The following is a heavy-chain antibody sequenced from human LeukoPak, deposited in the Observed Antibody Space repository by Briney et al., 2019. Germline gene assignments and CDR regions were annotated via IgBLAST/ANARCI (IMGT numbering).Heavy chain of an antibody. CDR2: IGHAGSPA. Sequence: GGSLRLSCEASGFTFSSHSMTWVRQAPGKTLEWISYIGHAGSPAHYADSVRGRFTISRDNARNSLYLQMNSLTVEDTAVYYCARDQTPYCSGDCYCAIDLWRRGTLVTVSS. V-gene: IGHV3-48*01. CDR1: GFTFSSHS. J-gene: IGHJ3*01. CDR3: ARDQTPYCSGDCYCAIDL. D-gene: IGHD2-21*01.